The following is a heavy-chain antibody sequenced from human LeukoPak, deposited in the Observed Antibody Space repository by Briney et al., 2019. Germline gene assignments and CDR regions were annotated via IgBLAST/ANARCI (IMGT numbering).Heavy chain of an antibody. J-gene: IGHJ4*02. CDR2: VSFDGDNK. CDR3: ARDWTLNY. V-gene: IGHV3-30-3*01. D-gene: IGHD3/OR15-3a*01. Sequence: GGSLRLSCAASGFTFSSYAMHWVRQAPGKGLEWVAVVSFDGDNKYYADSVKDRFTISRDNSQNTLYRQLSSLRAEDTAVYYCARDWTLNYWGQGTLVTVSS. CDR1: GFTFSSYA.